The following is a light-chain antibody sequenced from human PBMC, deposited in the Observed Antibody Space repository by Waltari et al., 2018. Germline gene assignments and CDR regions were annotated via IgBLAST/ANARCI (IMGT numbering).Light chain of an antibody. Sequence: PGARATLSCRASESVSRYLGWYQQKPGQAPRLLIYDTSIRATGVPARFIGSGYGTDFTLTISSLEPEDFALYFCQQRSLWPLTFGGGTKVEI. CDR1: ESVSRY. J-gene: IGKJ4*01. V-gene: IGKV3-11*01. CDR2: DTS. CDR3: QQRSLWPLT.